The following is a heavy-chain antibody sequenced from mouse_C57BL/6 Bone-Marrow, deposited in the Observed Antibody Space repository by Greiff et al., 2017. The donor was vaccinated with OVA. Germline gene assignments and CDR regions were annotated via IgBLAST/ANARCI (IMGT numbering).Heavy chain of an antibody. Sequence: EVKLEESGGGLVQPGGSMKLSCVASGFTFSNYWMNWVRQSPEKGLEWVAQIRLKSDNYATHYAESVKGRFTISRDDSKRSVYLQMNNLRAEDTRIYYCTGGRYFDVWGTGTTVTVSS. V-gene: IGHV6-3*01. CDR2: IRLKSDNYAT. J-gene: IGHJ1*03. CDR1: GFTFSNYW. CDR3: TGGRYFDV.